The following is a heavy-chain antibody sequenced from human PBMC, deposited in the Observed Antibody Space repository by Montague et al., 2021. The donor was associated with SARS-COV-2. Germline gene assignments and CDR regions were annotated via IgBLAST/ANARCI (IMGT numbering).Heavy chain of an antibody. CDR1: GFSFSNYD. D-gene: IGHD3-16*01. J-gene: IGHJ6*02. CDR3: ARETTVQYYYAMDV. CDR2: IDTAGHT. V-gene: IGHV3-13*04. Sequence: SLRLSCAASGFSFSNYDMYWVRQATGKGLEWVSGIDTAGHTYYPGSVKGRFTISRENANNSLYLQMNSLRDGDTAVYYCARETTVQYYYAMDVWGQRTTVTVSS.